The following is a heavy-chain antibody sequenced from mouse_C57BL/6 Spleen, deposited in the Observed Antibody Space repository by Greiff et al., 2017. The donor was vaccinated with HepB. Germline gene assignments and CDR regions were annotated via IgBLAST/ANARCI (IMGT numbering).Heavy chain of an antibody. CDR3: ISAYYSNSNFDY. Sequence: VQLQQSGAELVRPGASVKLSCTASGFNIKDDYMHWVKQRPEQGLEWIGWIDPENGDTEYASKFQGKATITADTSSNTAYLQLSSLTSEDTAVYYCISAYYSNSNFDYWGQGTTLTVSS. CDR1: GFNIKDDY. V-gene: IGHV14-4*01. CDR2: IDPENGDT. J-gene: IGHJ2*01. D-gene: IGHD2-5*01.